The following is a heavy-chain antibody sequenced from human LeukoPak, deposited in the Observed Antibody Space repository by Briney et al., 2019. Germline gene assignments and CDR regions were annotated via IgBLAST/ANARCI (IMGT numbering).Heavy chain of an antibody. V-gene: IGHV4-59*01. CDR2: IYYSGST. CDR1: GGSISSYY. J-gene: IGHJ2*01. D-gene: IGHD3-22*01. Sequence: SETLSLTCTVSGGSISSYYWSWTRQPPGKGLEWIGYIYYSGSTNYNPSLKSRVTISVDTSKNQFSLKLSSVTAADTAVYYCARDPGYYDSSGYFNYWYFDLWGRGTLATVSS. CDR3: ARDPGYYDSSGYFNYWYFDL.